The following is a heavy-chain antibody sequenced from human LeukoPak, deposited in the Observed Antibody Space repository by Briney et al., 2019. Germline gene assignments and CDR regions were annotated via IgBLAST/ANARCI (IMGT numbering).Heavy chain of an antibody. CDR1: GGTFSSYT. CDR2: IIPILGIA. CDR3: ARKTYDYGDSIHPFDI. J-gene: IGHJ3*02. Sequence: SVKVSCKASGGTFSSYTISWVRQAPGQGLEWMGRIIPILGIANYTQKFQGRVTITADKSTSTAYMELSSLRSEDTAVYYCARKTYDYGDSIHPFDIWGQGTMVTVST. V-gene: IGHV1-69*02. D-gene: IGHD4-17*01.